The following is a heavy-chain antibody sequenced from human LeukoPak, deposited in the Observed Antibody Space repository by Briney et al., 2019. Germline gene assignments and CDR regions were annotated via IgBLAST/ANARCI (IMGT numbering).Heavy chain of an antibody. CDR2: ISYDGSNK. Sequence: PGGSLRLSCEAPGFPLSSHAMSWVRQAPGKGLEWVAVISYDGSNKYYADSVKGRFTISRDNSKNTLYLQMNSLRAEDTAVYYCARDRVYGDYGFDYWGQGTLVTVSS. CDR1: GFPLSSHA. V-gene: IGHV3-30*04. CDR3: ARDRVYGDYGFDY. J-gene: IGHJ4*02. D-gene: IGHD4-17*01.